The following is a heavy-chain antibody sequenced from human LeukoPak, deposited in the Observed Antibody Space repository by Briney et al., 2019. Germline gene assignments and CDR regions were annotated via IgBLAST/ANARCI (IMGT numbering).Heavy chain of an antibody. CDR2: INPSGGST. J-gene: IGHJ6*03. D-gene: IGHD1-14*01. CDR3: ASQTGSQLPRVYYYYYYVDV. CDR1: GYTFTSYY. V-gene: IGHV1-46*01. Sequence: GASVKVSCKASGYTFTSYYMHWVRQAPGQGREWMGIINPSGGSTSYAQKFQGRVTITTDESTSTAYMELSSLRSEDTAVYYCASQTGSQLPRVYYYYYYVDVWGKGTTVTVSS.